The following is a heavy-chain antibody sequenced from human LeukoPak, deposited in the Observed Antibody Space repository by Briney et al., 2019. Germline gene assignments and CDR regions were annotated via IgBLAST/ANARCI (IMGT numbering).Heavy chain of an antibody. CDR3: ARERVGAVDY. V-gene: IGHV3-33*01. J-gene: IGHJ4*02. CDR1: GFTVSSYG. CDR2: IWYDGSNK. Sequence: GRSLRLSCAASGFTVSSYGMHWVRQAPGKGLEWVAVIWYDGSNKYYADSVKGRFTISRDNSKNTLYLQMNSLRAEDTAVYYCARERVGAVDYWGQGTLVTVSS. D-gene: IGHD1-26*01.